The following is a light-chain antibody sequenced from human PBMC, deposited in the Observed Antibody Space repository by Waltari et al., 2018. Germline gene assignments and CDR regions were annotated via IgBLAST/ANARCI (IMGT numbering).Light chain of an antibody. Sequence: ETVVTQSPATLSVSPGERATLSCRTSPSIGFNLAWYQQKPGQAPRLLIYQSSTRATGIPARFSGSGSETEFTLTISGLQSEDFAVYYCQQYNRWPPGTFGQGTKVEI. CDR1: PSIGFN. CDR2: QSS. J-gene: IGKJ1*01. CDR3: QQYNRWPPGT. V-gene: IGKV3-15*01.